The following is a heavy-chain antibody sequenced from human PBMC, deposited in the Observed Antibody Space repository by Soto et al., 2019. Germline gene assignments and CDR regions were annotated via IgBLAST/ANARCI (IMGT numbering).Heavy chain of an antibody. CDR2: INAGNGNT. V-gene: IGHV1-3*01. D-gene: IGHD3-3*01. J-gene: IGHJ6*03. CDR3: ARENLDFWSTHRVGDYYYMDV. Sequence: QVQLVQSGAEIKKPGASVKVSCKASGYTFTNSAMHWVRQAPGQSLEWMGWINAGNGNTKFSQNFQGRVSITRDTSASTAYIELNSLTSEDTAVYFCARENLDFWSTHRVGDYYYMDVWGNGTTVTVSS. CDR1: GYTFTNSA.